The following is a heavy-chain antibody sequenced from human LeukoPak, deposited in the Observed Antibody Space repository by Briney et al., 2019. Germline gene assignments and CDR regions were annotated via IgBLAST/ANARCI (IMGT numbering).Heavy chain of an antibody. CDR1: GGSISSSSYY. CDR3: ARPTDSSGDAFDI. J-gene: IGHJ3*02. Sequence: PSETPSLTCTVSGGSISSSSYYWGWIRQPPGKGLEWIGSIYYSGSTYYNPSLKSRVTISVDTSKNQFSLKLSSVTAADTAVYYCARPTDSSGDAFDIWGQGTMVTVSS. CDR2: IYYSGST. V-gene: IGHV4-39*01. D-gene: IGHD3-22*01.